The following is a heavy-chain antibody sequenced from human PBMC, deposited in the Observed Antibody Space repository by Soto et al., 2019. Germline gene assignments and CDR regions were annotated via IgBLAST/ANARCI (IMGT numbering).Heavy chain of an antibody. D-gene: IGHD2-8*01. CDR1: GGTFSNSA. J-gene: IGHJ6*02. CDR2: VIPAFNSA. Sequence: QVQLVQSGAEMRKPGSSVKVSCKSSGGTFSNSAISWVRQASGQGLEWLGGVIPAFNSAQYAPKFQGRVAMTADTSTSTAYMELSSLTSEDTAVYYCGRRANRGMDVGGQGTTVIVSS. CDR3: GRRANRGMDV. V-gene: IGHV1-69*06.